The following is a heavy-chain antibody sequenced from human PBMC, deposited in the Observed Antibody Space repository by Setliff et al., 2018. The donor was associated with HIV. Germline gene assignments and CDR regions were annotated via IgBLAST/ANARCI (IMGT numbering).Heavy chain of an antibody. V-gene: IGHV4-30-4*08. CDR3: AKTIVVVVAATQELGWFDP. CDR1: GGSISSGDYY. Sequence: KTSETLSLTCTVSGGSISSGDYYWSWIRQPPGKGLEWIGYIYYSGSTYYNPSLKSRVTISVDTSKNQFSLKLGSVTAADTAVYYCAKTIVVVVAATQELGWFDPWGQGTLVTVSS. J-gene: IGHJ5*02. CDR2: IYYSGST. D-gene: IGHD2-15*01.